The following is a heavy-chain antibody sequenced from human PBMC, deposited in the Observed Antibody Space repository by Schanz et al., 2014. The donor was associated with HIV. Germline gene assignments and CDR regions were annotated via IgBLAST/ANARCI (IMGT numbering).Heavy chain of an antibody. Sequence: EEQLVESGGGLVQPGGSLRLSCAASGFTFSTHWMSWVRQAPGKGLEWVANIKQDGSEKYYVDSVKGRFTISRDNPKTSLYLQRSSMRAEDTAVYYCAREGATGYITYWGQGTLVTVSS. D-gene: IGHD5-18*01. J-gene: IGHJ4*02. CDR3: AREGATGYITY. CDR2: IKQDGSEK. V-gene: IGHV3-7*01. CDR1: GFTFSTHW.